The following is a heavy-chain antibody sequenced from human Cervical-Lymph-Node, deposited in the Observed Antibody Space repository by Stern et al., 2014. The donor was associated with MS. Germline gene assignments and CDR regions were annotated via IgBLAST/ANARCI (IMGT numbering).Heavy chain of an antibody. CDR3: ARSYSSGWYLDYFDY. J-gene: IGHJ4*02. Sequence: QVQLQESGPGLVKPSQTLSLTCTVSGGSISSGSYYWSWIRQPAGKGLEWIGRIYTSGSTNYNPSLKSRVTLSVDTSKNQCSLKLSSGTAADTAVYYCARSYSSGWYLDYFDYWGQGTLVTVSS. D-gene: IGHD6-19*01. CDR2: IYTSGST. CDR1: GGSISSGSYY. V-gene: IGHV4-61*02.